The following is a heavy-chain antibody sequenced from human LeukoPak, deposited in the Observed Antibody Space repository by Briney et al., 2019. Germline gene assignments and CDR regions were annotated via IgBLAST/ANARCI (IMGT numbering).Heavy chain of an antibody. J-gene: IGHJ4*02. CDR2: IYYSGST. D-gene: IGHD2-21*02. CDR3: ARYVVVTAYFDY. Sequence: PSETLSLTCTVSGGSISSYYWSWIRQPPGKGLEWIGYIYYSGSTNYNPSLKSRVTISVDTSKNQFSLKLSSVTAADTAVYYCARYVVVTAYFDYWGQGTLVSVSS. CDR1: GGSISSYY. V-gene: IGHV4-59*01.